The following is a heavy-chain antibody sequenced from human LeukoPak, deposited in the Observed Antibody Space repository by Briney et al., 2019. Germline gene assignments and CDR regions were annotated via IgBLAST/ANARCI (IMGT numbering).Heavy chain of an antibody. J-gene: IGHJ4*02. CDR2: ISGGGDTT. Sequence: GGSLRLSCAASGFTFRRYAMSWVRQAPGKGLAWVSTISGGGDTTYYADSVKGRFTISRDNSKNTLYLQMNSLRAEDRAVYYCAKEDYYDSSGYFDYWGQGTLVTVSS. CDR3: AKEDYYDSSGYFDY. CDR1: GFTFRRYA. D-gene: IGHD3-22*01. V-gene: IGHV3-23*01.